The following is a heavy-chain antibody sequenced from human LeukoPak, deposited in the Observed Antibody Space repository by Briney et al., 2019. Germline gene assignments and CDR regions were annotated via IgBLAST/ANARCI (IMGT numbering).Heavy chain of an antibody. Sequence: SETLSLTCTVSDYSISSGYYWGWIRQPPGKGLEWIGSIYYSGSTYYNPSLKSRVTISVDTSKNQFSLKLSSVTAADTAVYYCARDPFGQNWFDPWGQGTLVTVSS. D-gene: IGHD3-10*01. V-gene: IGHV4-38-2*02. CDR1: DYSISSGYY. CDR2: IYYSGST. CDR3: ARDPFGQNWFDP. J-gene: IGHJ5*02.